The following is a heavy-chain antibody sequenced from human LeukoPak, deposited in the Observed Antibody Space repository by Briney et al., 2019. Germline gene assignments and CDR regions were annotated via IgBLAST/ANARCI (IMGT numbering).Heavy chain of an antibody. CDR2: INHSGST. D-gene: IGHD6-13*01. J-gene: IGHJ6*03. Sequence: PSETLSLTCAVYGGSFSGYYWSWIRQPPGKGLEWIGEINHSGSTNYNLSLKSRVTIPVDTSKNQFSLKLSSVTAADTAVYYCARLYSRFYYYYMDVWGKGTTVTVSS. V-gene: IGHV4-34*01. CDR3: ARLYSRFYYYYMDV. CDR1: GGSFSGYY.